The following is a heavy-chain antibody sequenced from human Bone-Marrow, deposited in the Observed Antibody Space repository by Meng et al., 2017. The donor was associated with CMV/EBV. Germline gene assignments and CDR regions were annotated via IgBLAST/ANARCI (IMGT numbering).Heavy chain of an antibody. V-gene: IGHV3-7*01. J-gene: IGHJ3*02. Sequence: GGSLRLSCAASGFTFSSYWMSWVRQAPGKGLEWVANIKQDGSEKYYVDSVKGRFTISGDNAKNSLYLQMNSLRAEDTAVYYCARDPSGSYLDGAFDIWGQGTMVTVSS. CDR2: IKQDGSEK. CDR1: GFTFSSYW. CDR3: ARDPSGSYLDGAFDI. D-gene: IGHD1-26*01.